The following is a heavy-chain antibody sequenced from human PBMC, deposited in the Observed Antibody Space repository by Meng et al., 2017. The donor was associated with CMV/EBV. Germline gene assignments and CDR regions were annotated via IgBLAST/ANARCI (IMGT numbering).Heavy chain of an antibody. CDR1: GFTFDDYA. Sequence: SLKISCAASGFTFDDYAMHWVRQAPGKGLEWVSGISWNSGSIGYADSVKGRFTISRDNAKNSLYLQMNSLRAEDTAVYYCARGEQPGTFFDYWGQGTLVTVSS. J-gene: IGHJ4*02. D-gene: IGHD1-26*01. V-gene: IGHV3-9*01. CDR2: ISWNSGSI. CDR3: ARGEQPGTFFDY.